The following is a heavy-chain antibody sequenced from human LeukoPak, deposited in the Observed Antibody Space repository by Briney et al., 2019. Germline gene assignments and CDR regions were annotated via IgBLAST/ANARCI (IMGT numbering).Heavy chain of an antibody. Sequence: ASVKVSCKVSGYTLTELSMHWVRQAPGQGLEWMGWINPNSGGTNYAQKFQGRVTMTRDTSISTAYMELSRLRSDDTAVYYCASPLERFGAPWGFDPWGQGTLVTVSS. J-gene: IGHJ5*02. D-gene: IGHD3-10*01. V-gene: IGHV1-2*02. CDR2: INPNSGGT. CDR3: ASPLERFGAPWGFDP. CDR1: GYTLTELS.